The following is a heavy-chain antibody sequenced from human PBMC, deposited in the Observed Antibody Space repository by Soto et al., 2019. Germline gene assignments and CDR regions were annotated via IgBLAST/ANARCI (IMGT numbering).Heavy chain of an antibody. CDR3: ATQEVGGRYVYTFDP. CDR2: IYYSGST. D-gene: IGHD1-26*01. J-gene: IGHJ5*02. V-gene: IGHV4-39*02. CDR1: GPSISSSSYD. Sequence: SETLSLTCTVSGPSISSSSYDWGWIRQPPGKGLEGIGSIYYSGSTYYNPSLKSRVTISVDTSKNHFSLKLSSVTAADTAVYYCATQEVGGRYVYTFDPWGQGTLVTVSS.